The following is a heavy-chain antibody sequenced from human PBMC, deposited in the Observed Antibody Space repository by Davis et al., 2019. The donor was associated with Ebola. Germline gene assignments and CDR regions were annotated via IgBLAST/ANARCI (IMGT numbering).Heavy chain of an antibody. J-gene: IGHJ5*02. V-gene: IGHV3-20*01. CDR1: GFTFDAYA. Sequence: GESLKISCAASGFTFDAYAMSWVRQAPGKGLEWVSGINWNGGSAGYADPVKGRFTISRDNAKNSRYLRMNSLRAEDTAFYHCARVNAVTGYSRFDAWGQGTLVTVSS. D-gene: IGHD3-9*01. CDR2: INWNGGSA. CDR3: ARVNAVTGYSRFDA.